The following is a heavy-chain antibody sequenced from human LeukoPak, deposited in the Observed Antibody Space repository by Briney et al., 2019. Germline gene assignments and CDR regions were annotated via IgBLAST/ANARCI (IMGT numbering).Heavy chain of an antibody. CDR3: AKGTLVGATYFDY. J-gene: IGHJ4*02. D-gene: IGHD1-26*01. Sequence: GGSLRLSCAASGFTFSIHGMNWVRQAPGKGLEWVSAISGSGGSTYYADSVKGRFTISRDNSKNTLYLQMNSLRAEDTAVYYCAKGTLVGATYFDYWGQGTLVTVSS. CDR1: GFTFSIHG. CDR2: ISGSGGST. V-gene: IGHV3-23*01.